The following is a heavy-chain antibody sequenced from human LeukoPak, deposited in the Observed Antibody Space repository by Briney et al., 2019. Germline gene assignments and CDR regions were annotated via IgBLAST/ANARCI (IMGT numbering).Heavy chain of an antibody. CDR3: ARDGVGATNWFDP. J-gene: IGHJ5*02. CDR1: GYTFTGYY. D-gene: IGHD1-26*01. CDR2: INPNSGGT. V-gene: IGHV1-2*02. Sequence: ASVKVSCKASGYTFTGYYMHWVRQAPGQGLEWMGWINPNSGGTNYAQKFQGRVTMTRDTSINTAYMELSRLRSDDTAVYYCARDGVGATNWFDPWGQGTLVTVSS.